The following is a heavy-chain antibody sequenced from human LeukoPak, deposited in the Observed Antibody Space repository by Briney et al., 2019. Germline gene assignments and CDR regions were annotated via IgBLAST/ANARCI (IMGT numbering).Heavy chain of an antibody. CDR3: ARGFKNKTTGRVYYYYMDV. Sequence: PSETLSLTCAVYGGSFSGYYWSWIRQPPGKGLEWIGEINHSGSTNYNPSLKSRVTISVDTSKNQFSLKLSSVTAADTAVYYCARGFKNKTTGRVYYYYMDVWGKGTTVTVSS. V-gene: IGHV4-34*01. CDR2: INHSGST. J-gene: IGHJ6*03. CDR1: GGSFSGYY. D-gene: IGHD4-11*01.